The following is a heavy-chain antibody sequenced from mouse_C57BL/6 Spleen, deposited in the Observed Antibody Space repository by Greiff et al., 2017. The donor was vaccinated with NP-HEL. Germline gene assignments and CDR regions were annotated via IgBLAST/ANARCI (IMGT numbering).Heavy chain of an antibody. CDR3: ARQFYDGYYDYAMDY. V-gene: IGHV5-6*01. CDR2: ISSGGSYT. J-gene: IGHJ4*01. Sequence: EVQLVESGGDLVKPGGSLKLSCAASGFTFSSYGMSWVRQTPDKRLEWVATISSGGSYTYYPDSVKGRFTISRDNAKNTLYLQMSSLKSEDTAMYYCARQFYDGYYDYAMDYWGQGTSVTVSS. D-gene: IGHD2-3*01. CDR1: GFTFSSYG.